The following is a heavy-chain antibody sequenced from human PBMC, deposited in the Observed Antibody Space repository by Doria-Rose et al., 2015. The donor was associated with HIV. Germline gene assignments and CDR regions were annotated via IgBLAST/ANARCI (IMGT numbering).Heavy chain of an antibody. V-gene: IGHV2-26*01. J-gene: IGHJ4*02. Sequence: QVTLKESGPVLVKPTETLTLTCTVSGVSLSSPGMGVSWIRQPPGKALEWLSNTFPDDERSYKTSLKSRLTISRGTSKSQVVLTMTDMDPVDTATYYCARIKSSRWYHKYYLDFWGQGTLVIVSA. D-gene: IGHD6-13*01. CDR3: ARIKSSRWYHKYYLDF. CDR1: GVSLSSPGMG. CDR2: TFPDDER.